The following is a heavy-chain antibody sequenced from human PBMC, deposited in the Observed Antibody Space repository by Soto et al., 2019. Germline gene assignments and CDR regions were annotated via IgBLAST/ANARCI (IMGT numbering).Heavy chain of an antibody. CDR2: IYYSGST. CDR1: GGSISSSSYY. V-gene: IGHV4-39*02. CDR3: ARDAKSYYYDVTKYYFDS. Sequence: PSETLSLTCTVSGGSISSSSYYWGWIRQPPGKGLEWIGSIYYSGSTYYNPSLKSRVTISVDTSKNQFSLKLSSVTAADTAVYYCARDAKSYYYDVTKYYFDSWGQGTLVTVSS. J-gene: IGHJ4*02. D-gene: IGHD3-10*01.